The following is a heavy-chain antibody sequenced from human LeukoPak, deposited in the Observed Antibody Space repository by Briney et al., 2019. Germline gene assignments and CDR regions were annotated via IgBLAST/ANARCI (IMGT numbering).Heavy chain of an antibody. D-gene: IGHD3-22*01. J-gene: IGHJ4*02. V-gene: IGHV3-30-3*02. CDR2: ISYDGSKK. CDR1: GFTFSSDA. Sequence: GGSLRLSCTGSGFTFSSDAMHWVRQAPGKGLEWVTVISYDGSKKYYADSVKGRFTISRDNSKNTVYLQMNSLRAEDTAVYYCAKDFYDSSGSRYDYWGQGTLVTVSS. CDR3: AKDFYDSSGSRYDY.